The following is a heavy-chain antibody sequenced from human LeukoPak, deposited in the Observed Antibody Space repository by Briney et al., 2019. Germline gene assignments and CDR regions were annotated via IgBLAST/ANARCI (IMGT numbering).Heavy chain of an antibody. Sequence: PGRSLRPSRAASRFTFINYGMHWVRQAPGKGLEWVAVISYDGTNKYYADSVKGRFTISRDNSKNTLYLQMNSLKTDDTAVYYCASYGDYQYFDYWGQGTPVTVSS. V-gene: IGHV3-30*03. CDR1: RFTFINYG. J-gene: IGHJ4*02. CDR3: ASYGDYQYFDY. D-gene: IGHD4-17*01. CDR2: ISYDGTNK.